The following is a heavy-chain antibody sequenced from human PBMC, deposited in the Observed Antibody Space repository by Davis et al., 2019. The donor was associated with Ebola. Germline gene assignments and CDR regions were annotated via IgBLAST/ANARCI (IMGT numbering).Heavy chain of an antibody. V-gene: IGHV1-2*04. CDR1: GYTFTGYY. CDR2: INPNSGDT. Sequence: AASVQVSCNASGYTFTGYYIHWVRQAPGQGLEWMGWINPNSGDTKYSQKFQGWVTMTRDTPISTAYMELNRLTSDDTAVYYCARDRVCSGATCYAYFDFWGQGTLVTVSS. J-gene: IGHJ4*02. D-gene: IGHD2-15*01. CDR3: ARDRVCSGATCYAYFDF.